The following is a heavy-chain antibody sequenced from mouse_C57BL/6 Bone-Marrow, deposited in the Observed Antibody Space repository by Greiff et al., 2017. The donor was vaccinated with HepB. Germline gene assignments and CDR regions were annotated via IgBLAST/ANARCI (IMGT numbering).Heavy chain of an antibody. CDR2: IYPGDGDT. D-gene: IGHD2-2*01. CDR3: ARWGVYYGYLYAMDY. V-gene: IGHV1-82*01. J-gene: IGHJ4*01. Sequence: VQLQQSGPELVKPGASVKISCKASGYAFSSSWMNWVKQRPGKGLEWIGRIYPGDGDTNYNGKFKGKATLTADKSSSTAYMQLSSLTSEDSAVYFCARWGVYYGYLYAMDYWGQGTSVTVSS. CDR1: GYAFSSSW.